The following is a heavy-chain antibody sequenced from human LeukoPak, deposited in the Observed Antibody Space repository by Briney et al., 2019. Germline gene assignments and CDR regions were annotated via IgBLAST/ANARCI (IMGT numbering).Heavy chain of an antibody. CDR1: GDSVSSKSSS. V-gene: IGHV6-1*01. J-gene: IGHJ4*02. CDR3: ARGTGSLDY. D-gene: IGHD1-26*01. CDR2: TYSRSKWFN. Sequence: SQTLSLTCAISGDSVSSKSSSWNWIRQSPSRGLEWLGRTYSRSKWFNDYAVSVKSRITINPDTSKNQFSLHLTSVTPDDTAVYYCARGTGSLDYWGQGTLVTVSS.